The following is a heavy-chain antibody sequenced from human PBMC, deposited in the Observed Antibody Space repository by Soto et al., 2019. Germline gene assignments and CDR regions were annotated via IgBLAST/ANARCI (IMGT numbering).Heavy chain of an antibody. V-gene: IGHV2-70*04. Sequence: ESGPTLVNPTQTLTLTCTFSGFSLSTSGMRVSWIRQPPGKALEWLARIDWDDDKFYSTSLKTRLTISKDTSKNQVVLTMTNMDPVDTATYYCARIPRGSYHFDYWGQGTLVTVSS. CDR2: IDWDDDK. CDR1: GFSLSTSGMR. D-gene: IGHD1-26*01. J-gene: IGHJ4*02. CDR3: ARIPRGSYHFDY.